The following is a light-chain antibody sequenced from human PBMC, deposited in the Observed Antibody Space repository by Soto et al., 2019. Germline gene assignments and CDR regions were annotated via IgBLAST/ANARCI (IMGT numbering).Light chain of an antibody. J-gene: IGKJ3*01. CDR1: QSFSSSY. V-gene: IGKV3-20*01. CDR2: GVS. Sequence: EIVLTQSPGTLSLSPGERATLSCRASQSFSSSYLAWYQQKPGQAPRLLIYGVSSRAAGIPDRFSGSGSWTDFTLTISSLEPEDFAVYYCQHYGSALFTFGPGTKVDVK. CDR3: QHYGSALFT.